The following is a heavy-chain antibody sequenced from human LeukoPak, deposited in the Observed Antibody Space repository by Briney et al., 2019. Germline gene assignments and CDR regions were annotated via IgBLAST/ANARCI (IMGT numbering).Heavy chain of an antibody. V-gene: IGHV3-30*18. D-gene: IGHD3-22*01. Sequence: GGSLRLSCAASGFTFSDYYMSWIRQAPGKGLEWVAVISYDVGKKYYADSVKGRFTISRDNSKNTLYLQMNSLRAEDTAVYYCAKDDYYDTSGYRDWGQGTLVTVSS. CDR2: ISYDVGKK. J-gene: IGHJ4*02. CDR1: GFTFSDYY. CDR3: AKDDYYDTSGYRD.